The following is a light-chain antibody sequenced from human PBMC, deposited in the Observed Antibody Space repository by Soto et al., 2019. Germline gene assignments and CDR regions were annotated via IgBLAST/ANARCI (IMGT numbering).Light chain of an antibody. CDR1: QSISSY. Sequence: DIQMTQSLSSLSASVGDRVTITCRASQSISSYLNWYQQKPGKAPKLLIYAASSLQSGVPSRFSGSGSGTDFTLTISSLQPEDFATYYRQLSLKTSGQGGKVDI. J-gene: IGKJ1*01. V-gene: IGKV1-39*01. CDR2: AAS. CDR3: QLSLKT.